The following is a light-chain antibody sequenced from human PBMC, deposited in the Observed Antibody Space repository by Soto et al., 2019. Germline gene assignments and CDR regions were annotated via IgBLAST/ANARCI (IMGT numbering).Light chain of an antibody. CDR3: QQSET. J-gene: IGKJ1*01. V-gene: IGKV1-5*01. CDR2: DAS. Sequence: DIQMTQSPSTLSASVGDRVTITCRASQSISSWLAWYQQKPGKAPKLLIYDASSLESGVPSRFSGSGSGTEFTLTISSLQPDDFATYYCQQSETFGQGTKVETK. CDR1: QSISSW.